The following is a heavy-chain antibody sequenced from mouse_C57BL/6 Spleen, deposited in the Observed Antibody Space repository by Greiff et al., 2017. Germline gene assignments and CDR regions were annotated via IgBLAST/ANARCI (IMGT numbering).Heavy chain of an antibody. D-gene: IGHD2-3*01. CDR1: GYTFTSYT. CDR2: INPSSGYT. CDR3: ARSRVGDGYYFDY. Sequence: VMLVESGAELARPGASVKMSCKASGYTFTSYTMHWVKQRPGQGLEWIGYINPSSGYTKYNQKFKDKATLTADKSSSTAYMQLSSLTSEDSAVYYCARSRVGDGYYFDYWGQGTTLTVSS. J-gene: IGHJ2*01. V-gene: IGHV1-4*01.